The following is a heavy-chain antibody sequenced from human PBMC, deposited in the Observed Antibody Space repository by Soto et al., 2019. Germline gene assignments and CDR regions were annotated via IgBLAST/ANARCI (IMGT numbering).Heavy chain of an antibody. CDR1: GVSLSIGGEG. J-gene: IGHJ3*02. Sequence: QSTLKESGPTLVKPTQTLTLTCSLSGVSLSIGGEGVGWVRQSPGKALDWLALLYWNDDKRYSPSLKSRLTNGRGVSTNQSVLTTTNVARVATGTSFCAHKTKWGGDCDFFDIWGHGTTCTVSS. CDR2: LYWNDDK. CDR3: AHKTKWGGDCDFFDI. D-gene: IGHD1-26*01. V-gene: IGHV2-5*01.